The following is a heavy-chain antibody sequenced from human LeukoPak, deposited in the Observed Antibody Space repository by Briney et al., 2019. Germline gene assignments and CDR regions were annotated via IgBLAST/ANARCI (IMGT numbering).Heavy chain of an antibody. V-gene: IGHV3-21*01. CDR1: GFTFSSYS. CDR2: ISSSSSYI. Sequence: GGSLRLSCAASGFTFSSYSMNWVRQAPGKGLEWVSSISSSSSYIYYADSVKGRFTVSRDNSKNTLYLQMNSLRAEDTAVYYCASTVVTLFDYWGQGTLVTVSS. D-gene: IGHD4-23*01. CDR3: ASTVVTLFDY. J-gene: IGHJ4*02.